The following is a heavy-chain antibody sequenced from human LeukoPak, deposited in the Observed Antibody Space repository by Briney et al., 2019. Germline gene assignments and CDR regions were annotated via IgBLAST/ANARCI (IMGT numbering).Heavy chain of an antibody. D-gene: IGHD3-22*01. Sequence: PSETLSLTCSVSGGSIGNSSFYWGWVRQPPGKGLEWIGSIYYGGNTYYKPSLKSRVTISVDTSKNQFSLKLNSVTAADTAVYYCATDPTYDNSGFPFDYWGQGTLVTVSS. CDR3: ATDPTYDNSGFPFDY. J-gene: IGHJ4*02. CDR1: GGSIGNSSFY. V-gene: IGHV4-39*01. CDR2: IYYGGNT.